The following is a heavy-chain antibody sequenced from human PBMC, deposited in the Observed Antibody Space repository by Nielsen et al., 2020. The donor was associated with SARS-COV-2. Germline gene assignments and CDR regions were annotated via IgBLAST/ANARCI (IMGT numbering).Heavy chain of an antibody. V-gene: IGHV3-48*04. Sequence: GESLKISCAASGFTFSSYSMNWVRQAPGKGLEWVSYISSSGSTIYYADSVKGRFTISRDNAKNSLYLQMNSLRAEDTAVYYCARDFVYDYVWGSYRYYYYYGMDVWGQGTTVTVSS. CDR2: ISSSGSTI. D-gene: IGHD3-16*02. CDR1: GFTFSSYS. J-gene: IGHJ6*02. CDR3: ARDFVYDYVWGSYRYYYYYGMDV.